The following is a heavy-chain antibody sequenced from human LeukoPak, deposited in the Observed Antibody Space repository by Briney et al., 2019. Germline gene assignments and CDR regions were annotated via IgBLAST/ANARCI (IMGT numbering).Heavy chain of an antibody. CDR1: GGSISSGGYS. CDR3: ARGADSSGYYAFDI. V-gene: IGHV4-30-2*01. CDR2: IYHSGST. D-gene: IGHD3-22*01. Sequence: TLSLTSAISGGSISSGGYSWSWIRQPPGKGLEWIGYIYHSGSTYYNPSLKSRVTISVDRSKNQFSLKLSSVTAADTAVYYCARGADSSGYYAFDIWGQGTMVTVSS. J-gene: IGHJ3*02.